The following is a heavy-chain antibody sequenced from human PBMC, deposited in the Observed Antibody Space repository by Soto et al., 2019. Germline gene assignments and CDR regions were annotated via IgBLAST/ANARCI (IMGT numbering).Heavy chain of an antibody. J-gene: IGHJ4*02. V-gene: IGHV1-3*01. D-gene: IGHD3-3*01. CDR1: GYTFTSCA. CDR3: ARHTNDFWSGYYLRSGRGYFDY. CDR2: INAGNGNT. Sequence: DSVKVSCKASGYTFTSCAMHWVRQAPGQRLEWMGWINAGNGNTKYSQKFQGRVTITRDTSASTAYMELSSLRSEDTAVYYCARHTNDFWSGYYLRSGRGYFDYWGQGTLVTVSS.